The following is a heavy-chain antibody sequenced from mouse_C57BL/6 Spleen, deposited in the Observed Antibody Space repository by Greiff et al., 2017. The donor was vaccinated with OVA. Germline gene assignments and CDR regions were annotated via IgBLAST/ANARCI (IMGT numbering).Heavy chain of an antibody. CDR1: GFTFSDYG. CDR3: ARFPYEYDGDYAMDY. V-gene: IGHV5-15*01. CDR2: ISNLAYSI. J-gene: IGHJ4*01. D-gene: IGHD2-4*01. Sequence: EVKLMESGGGLVQPGGSLKLSCAASGFTFSDYGMAWVRQAPRKGPEWVAFISNLAYSIYYADTVTGRFTISRENAKNTLYLEMSSLRSEDTAMYYCARFPYEYDGDYAMDYWGQGTSVTVSS.